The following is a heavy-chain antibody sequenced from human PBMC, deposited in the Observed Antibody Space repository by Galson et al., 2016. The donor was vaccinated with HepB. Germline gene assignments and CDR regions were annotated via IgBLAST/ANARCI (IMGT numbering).Heavy chain of an antibody. D-gene: IGHD3-3*01. CDR1: GFTFSTYW. Sequence: SLRLSCAVPGFTFSTYWMSWVRQAPGKGLEWVANLNQDGREKHYVDSVKGRFTISRDNAENSLFLRMNSLRVEDTAVYYCATHMGRYDYWSGYKSHYYNGLDVWGQGTTVTASS. CDR3: ATHMGRYDYWSGYKSHYYNGLDV. V-gene: IGHV3-7*01. J-gene: IGHJ6*02. CDR2: LNQDGREK.